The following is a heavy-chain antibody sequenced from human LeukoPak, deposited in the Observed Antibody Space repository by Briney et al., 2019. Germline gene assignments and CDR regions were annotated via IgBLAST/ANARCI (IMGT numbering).Heavy chain of an antibody. CDR2: IYYSGST. CDR3: ARQRIAVAGLYTVHFDY. D-gene: IGHD6-19*01. J-gene: IGHJ4*02. V-gene: IGHV4-59*12. CDR1: GGSISSYY. Sequence: SETLSLTCTVSGGSISSYYWSWIRQPPGKGLEWIGYIYYSGSTNYNPSLKSRVTISVDTSKNQFSLKLSSVTAADTAVYYCARQRIAVAGLYTVHFDYWGQGTLVTVSS.